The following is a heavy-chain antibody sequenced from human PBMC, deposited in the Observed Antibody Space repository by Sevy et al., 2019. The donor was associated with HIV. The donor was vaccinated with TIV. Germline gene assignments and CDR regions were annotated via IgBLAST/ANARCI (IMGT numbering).Heavy chain of an antibody. CDR3: ARDYSIFGVVIIEDYYYXGXDX. CDR1: XFXFSSYS. CDR2: XSXXXSYI. V-gene: IGHV3-21*01. J-gene: IGHJ6*02. Sequence: GGSLRLSCAASXFXFSSYSMNWVRXAXGKGLEWXXXXSXXXSYIYYADSVKGRFTISRDNAKNSLYLQMNSLRAEDTAXXXCARDYSIFGVVIIEDYYYXGXDXWGQGTTVTVSS. D-gene: IGHD3-3*01.